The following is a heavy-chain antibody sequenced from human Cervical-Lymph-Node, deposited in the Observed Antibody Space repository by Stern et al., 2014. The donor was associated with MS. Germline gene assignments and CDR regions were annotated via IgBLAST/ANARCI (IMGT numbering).Heavy chain of an antibody. CDR1: GSNFPTYG. CDR3: AQSTVYYNMDV. D-gene: IGHD3-10*01. CDR2: ISGYKGDT. J-gene: IGHJ6*02. V-gene: IGHV1-18*01. Sequence: VQLVESGGEVKKPGASVKVSCKASGSNFPTYGIPWVRQAPGQGLEWMGWISGYKGDTKDAQKVQGRVTLTTDTSTTTSYMELRSLTSDDTAVYYCAQSTVYYNMDVWGQGTTVIVSS.